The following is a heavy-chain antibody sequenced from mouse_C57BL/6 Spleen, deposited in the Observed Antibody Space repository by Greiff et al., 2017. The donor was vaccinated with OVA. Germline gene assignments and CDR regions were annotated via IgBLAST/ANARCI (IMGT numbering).Heavy chain of an antibody. Sequence: QVQLKQPGAELVMPGASVKLSCKASGYTFTSYWMHWVKQRPGQGLEWIGEIDPSDSYTNYNQKFKGKSTLTVDKSSSTAYMQLSSLTSEDSAVYYCARRGLGRYWYFDVWGTGTTVTVSS. J-gene: IGHJ1*03. CDR2: IDPSDSYT. CDR1: GYTFTSYW. V-gene: IGHV1-69*01. D-gene: IGHD4-1*01. CDR3: ARRGLGRYWYFDV.